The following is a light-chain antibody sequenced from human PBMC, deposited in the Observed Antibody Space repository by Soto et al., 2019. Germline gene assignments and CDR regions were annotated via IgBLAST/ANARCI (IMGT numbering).Light chain of an antibody. CDR1: SGSIASNY. Sequence: NFMLTQPHSVSESPGKTVTISCTRSSGSIASNYVQWYQQRPGSAPTTVIYEDNQRPSGVPDRFSGSIDSSSNSASLTISGLETEDEADYCCQSYDSSNRVFGGGTKLTVL. J-gene: IGLJ3*02. V-gene: IGLV6-57*03. CDR2: EDN. CDR3: QSYDSSNRV.